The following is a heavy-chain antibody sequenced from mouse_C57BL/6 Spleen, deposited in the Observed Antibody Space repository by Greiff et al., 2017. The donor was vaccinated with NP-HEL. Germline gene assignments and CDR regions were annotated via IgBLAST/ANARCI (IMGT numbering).Heavy chain of an antibody. D-gene: IGHD2-4*01. CDR2: IHPNSGST. J-gene: IGHJ4*01. V-gene: IGHV1-64*01. CDR1: GYTFTSYW. CDR3: ARGVDYERYYAMDY. Sequence: VQLQQSGAELVKPGASVKLSCKASGYTFTSYWMHWVKQRPGQGLEWIGMIHPNSGSTNYNEKFKSKATLTVDKSSSTAYMQLSSLTSEDSAVYYCARGVDYERYYAMDYWGQGTSVTVSS.